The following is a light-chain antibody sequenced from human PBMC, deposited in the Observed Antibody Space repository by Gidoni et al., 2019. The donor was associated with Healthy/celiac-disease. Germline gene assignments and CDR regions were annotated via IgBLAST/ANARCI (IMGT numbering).Light chain of an antibody. J-gene: IGKJ4*01. Sequence: EIVMTQSPATLSVSPGERATLSCRASQGVSSNLAWYQQKPGQAPRLLIYGASTRATGIPARFSGSGSGTEFTLTISSLQSEDFAVYYCQQYNNWPLTFGGXTKVEIK. CDR1: QGVSSN. CDR2: GAS. CDR3: QQYNNWPLT. V-gene: IGKV3-15*01.